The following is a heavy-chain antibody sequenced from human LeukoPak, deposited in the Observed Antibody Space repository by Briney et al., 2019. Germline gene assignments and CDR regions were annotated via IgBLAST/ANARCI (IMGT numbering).Heavy chain of an antibody. J-gene: IGHJ4*02. CDR2: ISGSGGST. Sequence: EGSLRLSCAASGFTFSSYAMSWVRQAPGKGLEWVSAISGSGGSTYYADSVKGQFTISRDNSKNTLYLQMNSLRAEDTAVYYCANLYDFWTGDYWGQGTLVTVSS. CDR3: ANLYDFWTGDY. CDR1: GFTFSSYA. D-gene: IGHD3-3*01. V-gene: IGHV3-23*01.